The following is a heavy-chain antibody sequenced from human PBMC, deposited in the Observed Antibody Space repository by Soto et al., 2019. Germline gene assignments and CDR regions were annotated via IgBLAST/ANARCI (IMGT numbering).Heavy chain of an antibody. CDR2: SPHTGNT. J-gene: IGHJ4*02. CDR3: ARSGEHALDY. V-gene: IGHV1-18*04. D-gene: IGHD3-10*01. CDR1: GYTFTNYV. Sequence: GKVACKTSGYTFTNYVINWVRQAPGQALEWMAFSPHTGNTKYAQKFQGRVAITTDTSTSTSYMEVRSLRSADTAVYYCARSGEHALDYWGQGTPVA.